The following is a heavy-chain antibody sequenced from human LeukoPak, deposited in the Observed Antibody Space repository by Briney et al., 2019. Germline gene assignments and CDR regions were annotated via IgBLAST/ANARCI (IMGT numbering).Heavy chain of an antibody. Sequence: GGSLRLSCAASGLAFSSYEMNWVRQAPGKGLEWVSYISTSGSTIHYADSVKGRFTFSRDNAKNSLYLQMNSLRVEDTAVYYCARELSGTTSYYFDYWGQGTLVTVSS. D-gene: IGHD1-7*01. V-gene: IGHV3-48*03. CDR3: ARELSGTTSYYFDY. CDR1: GLAFSSYE. CDR2: ISTSGSTI. J-gene: IGHJ4*02.